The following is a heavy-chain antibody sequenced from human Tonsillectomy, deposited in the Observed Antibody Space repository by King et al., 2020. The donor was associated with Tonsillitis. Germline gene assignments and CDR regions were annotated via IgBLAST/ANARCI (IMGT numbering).Heavy chain of an antibody. Sequence: VQLVESGAEVKKPGASVKVSCKASGYTFTSYGISWVRQAPGQGLEWMGWISGYNGDTNYAQKLQGRVTMTTDTSTSTAYMELRSLRFDDTAVYYCARDSGYYDPSGYDYWGQGTLVTVSS. CDR3: ARDSGYYDPSGYDY. D-gene: IGHD3-22*01. CDR1: GYTFTSYG. J-gene: IGHJ4*02. CDR2: ISGYNGDT. V-gene: IGHV1-18*01.